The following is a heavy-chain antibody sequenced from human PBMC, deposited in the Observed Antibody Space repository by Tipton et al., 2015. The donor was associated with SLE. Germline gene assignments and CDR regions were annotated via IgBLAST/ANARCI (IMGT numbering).Heavy chain of an antibody. Sequence: TLSLTCTVSGGSIDTTTYFWNWIRQPAGKGLEWIGRGFASGTTDYNPSLKSRVTMSVDTSRNQFSLKLSSVTAADTAVYYCARQGGFYGSRTYYNWGQGTLVTVSS. CDR2: GFASGTT. CDR3: ARQGGFYGSRTYYN. D-gene: IGHD3-10*01. CDR1: GGSIDTTTYF. V-gene: IGHV4-61*02. J-gene: IGHJ4*02.